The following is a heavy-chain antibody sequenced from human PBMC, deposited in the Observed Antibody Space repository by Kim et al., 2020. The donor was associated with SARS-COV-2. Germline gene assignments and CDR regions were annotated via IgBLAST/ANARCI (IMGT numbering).Heavy chain of an antibody. Sequence: SETLSLTCTVSGGSISSGSYYWSWIRQPAGKGLEWIGRIYTSGSTNYNPSLKSRVTISVDTSKNQFSLKLSSVTAADTAVYYCARDGGVMATSDYYFDYWGQGTLVTVSS. CDR2: IYTSGST. CDR1: GGSISSGSYY. J-gene: IGHJ4*02. D-gene: IGHD2-21*01. CDR3: ARDGGVMATSDYYFDY. V-gene: IGHV4-61*02.